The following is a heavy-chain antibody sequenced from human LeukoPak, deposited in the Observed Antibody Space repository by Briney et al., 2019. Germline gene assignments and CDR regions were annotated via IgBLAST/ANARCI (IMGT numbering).Heavy chain of an antibody. CDR3: ARMIVPAANKYYYYGMDV. CDR2: MNPNSGNT. J-gene: IGHJ6*02. D-gene: IGHD2-2*01. Sequence: ASVKVSCKASGYTFTSYDINWVRQATGQGLEWMGWMNPNSGNTGYAQKFQGRVTMTRNTSISTAYMELSSLRSEDTAVYYCARMIVPAANKYYYYGMDVWGQGTTVTVSS. V-gene: IGHV1-8*01. CDR1: GYTFTSYD.